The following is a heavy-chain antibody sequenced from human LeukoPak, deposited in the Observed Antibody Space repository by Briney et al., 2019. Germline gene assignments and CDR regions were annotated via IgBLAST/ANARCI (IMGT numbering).Heavy chain of an antibody. CDR3: ANFERTVAGPSNWFDP. CDR1: AFTFSNYA. V-gene: IGHV3-23*01. D-gene: IGHD6-19*01. CDR2: IRNSGGNT. Sequence: PGGSLRLSCAASAFTFSNYAMSWVRQAPGKWLEWVSSIRNSGGNTYYADSVKRRSTISTENSKNTLYLQINSPRAEDTAVYYCANFERTVAGPSNWFDPWGQGTLVTVSS. J-gene: IGHJ5*02.